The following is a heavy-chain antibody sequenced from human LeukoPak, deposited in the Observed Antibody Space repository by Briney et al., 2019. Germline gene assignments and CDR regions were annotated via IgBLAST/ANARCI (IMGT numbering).Heavy chain of an antibody. CDR1: GFTFDDYA. D-gene: IGHD6-19*01. CDR2: ISWNSGSI. V-gene: IGHV3-9*01. Sequence: PGGSLRLSCAASGFTFDDYAMHWVRQAPGKGLEWVSGISWNSGSIGYADSVKGRFTISRDNAKNSLYLQMNSLRAEDTAVYYCARDLSHSSGWYGADYFDYWGQGTLVTVSS. J-gene: IGHJ4*02. CDR3: ARDLSHSSGWYGADYFDY.